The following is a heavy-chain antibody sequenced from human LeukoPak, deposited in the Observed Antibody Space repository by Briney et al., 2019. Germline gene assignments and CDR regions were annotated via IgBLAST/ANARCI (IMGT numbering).Heavy chain of an antibody. D-gene: IGHD2-8*01. V-gene: IGHV3-23*01. J-gene: IGHJ4*02. Sequence: GGSLRLSCAASGFTFSSYAMSWVRQAPGKGLEWVSAISGSGGSTYYADSVKGRFTISRDNSMNTLYLQMNSLRAEDTAVYYCAKASRMVYAMGCDYWGQGTLVTVSS. CDR1: GFTFSSYA. CDR2: ISGSGGST. CDR3: AKASRMVYAMGCDY.